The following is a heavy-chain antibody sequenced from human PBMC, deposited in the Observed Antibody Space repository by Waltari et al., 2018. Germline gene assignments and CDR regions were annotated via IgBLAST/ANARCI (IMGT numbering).Heavy chain of an antibody. Sequence: QVQLVQSGAEVKKPGSSVKVSCKASGGTFSSYAISWVRPAPGQRLEWMGKINPVLGISNYAQKFQGRVTITADKSTSTAYMELSSLRSEDTAVYYCAREVSGDAVDIWGQGTMVTVSS. CDR2: INPVLGIS. D-gene: IGHD1-20*01. V-gene: IGHV1-69*04. J-gene: IGHJ3*02. CDR1: GGTFSSYA. CDR3: AREVSGDAVDI.